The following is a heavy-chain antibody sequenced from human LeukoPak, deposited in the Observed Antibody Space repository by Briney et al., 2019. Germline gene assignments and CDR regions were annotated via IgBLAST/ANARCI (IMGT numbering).Heavy chain of an antibody. CDR2: IYTSGST. J-gene: IGHJ6*03. CDR3: ARDSSSYYYYYYYMDV. V-gene: IGHV4-4*07. CDR1: GYSISSGYY. D-gene: IGHD6-13*01. Sequence: PSETLSLTCAVSGYSISSGYYWSWIRQPAGKGLEWIGRIYTSGSTNYNPSLKSRVTMSVDTSKNQFSLKLSSVTAADTAVYYCARDSSSYYYYYYYMDVWGKGTTVTASS.